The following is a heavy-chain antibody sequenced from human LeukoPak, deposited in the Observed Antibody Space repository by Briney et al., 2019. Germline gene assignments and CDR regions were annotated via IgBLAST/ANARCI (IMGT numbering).Heavy chain of an antibody. V-gene: IGHV3-7*01. CDR2: TKQDGIMQ. CDR3: ARDEGGGALDY. J-gene: IGHJ4*02. D-gene: IGHD3-16*01. CDR1: GFTLTSNW. Sequence: PGGPLRFSCAAFGFTLTSNWSSWVRKAPGKGLKWVANTKQDGIMQYYVDSVKGRFTISRENAKNSLYLQMTSLRAEDTAFYYGARDEGGGALDYWGQGTLVTVSS.